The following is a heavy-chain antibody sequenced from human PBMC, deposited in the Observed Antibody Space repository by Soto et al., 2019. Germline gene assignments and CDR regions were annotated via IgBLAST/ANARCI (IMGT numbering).Heavy chain of an antibody. CDR3: ARGRGSYYYYYGMDV. V-gene: IGHV1-69*13. Sequence: SVKVSCKASGGTFSSYAINWVRQAPGQGLEWMGGIIPIFGTANYAQKFQGRVTITADESTSTAYMELSSLRSEDTAVYYCARGRGSYYYYYGMDVWGQGTTVTVSS. CDR1: GGTFSSYA. CDR2: IIPIFGTA. D-gene: IGHD3-16*01. J-gene: IGHJ6*02.